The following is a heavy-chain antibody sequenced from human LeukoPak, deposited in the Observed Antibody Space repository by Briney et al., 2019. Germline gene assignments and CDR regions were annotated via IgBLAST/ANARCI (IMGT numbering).Heavy chain of an antibody. Sequence: SETLSLTCAVYGGSFSGYYWSWIRQPPGKGLEWIGEINHSGSTNYNPSLKSRVTISVDTSKNQFSLKLSSVTAADTAVYYCARGRLFGYYFDYWGQGTLVTVSS. V-gene: IGHV4-34*01. CDR1: GGSFSGYY. CDR2: INHSGST. D-gene: IGHD3-22*01. CDR3: ARGRLFGYYFDY. J-gene: IGHJ4*02.